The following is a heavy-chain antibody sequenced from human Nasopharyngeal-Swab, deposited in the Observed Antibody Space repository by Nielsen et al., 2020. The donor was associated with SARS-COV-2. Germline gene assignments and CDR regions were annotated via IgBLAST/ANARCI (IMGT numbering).Heavy chain of an antibody. V-gene: IGHV3-30-3*01. J-gene: IGHJ3*02. D-gene: IGHD3-22*01. CDR3: ASLGDSSGYYYRIEGYAHYAHDAFDI. CDR2: ISYGGSNK. Sequence: WIRQPPGKGLEWVAVISYGGSNKYYADSVKGRFTISRDNSKNTLYLQMNSLRAEDTAVYYCASLGDSSGYYYRIEGYAHYAHDAFDIWGQGTMVTVSS.